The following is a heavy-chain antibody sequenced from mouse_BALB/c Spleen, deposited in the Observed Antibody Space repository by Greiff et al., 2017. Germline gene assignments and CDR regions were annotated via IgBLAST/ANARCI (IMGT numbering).Heavy chain of an antibody. CDR2: ISSGSSTI. D-gene: IGHD1-1*01. J-gene: IGHJ3*01. V-gene: IGHV5-17*02. Sequence: EVQRVESGGGLVQPGGSRKLSCAASGFTFSSFGMHWVRQAPEKGLEWVAYISSGSSTIYYADTVKGRFTISRDNPKNTLFLQMTSLRSEDTAMYYCANGSPWFAYWGQGTLVTVSA. CDR1: GFTFSSFG. CDR3: ANGSPWFAY.